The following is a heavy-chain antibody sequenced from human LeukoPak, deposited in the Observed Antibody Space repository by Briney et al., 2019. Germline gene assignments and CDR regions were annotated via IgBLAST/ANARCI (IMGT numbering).Heavy chain of an antibody. CDR2: IYHSGST. D-gene: IGHD5-12*01. CDR1: CGSISTYY. V-gene: IGHV4-59*01. J-gene: IGHJ4*02. CDR3: ARGGGYASPIGY. Sequence: PSETLSLTCTLSCGSISTYYGSWIRQPPGKGLEWIGYIYHSGSTNYNPSLKSRVTISVDTSKNQFSLKLSSVTAADTTVYYCARGGGYASPIGYWGQGDLVTVSS.